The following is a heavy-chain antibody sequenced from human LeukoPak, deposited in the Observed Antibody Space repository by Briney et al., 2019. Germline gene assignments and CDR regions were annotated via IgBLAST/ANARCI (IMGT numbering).Heavy chain of an antibody. V-gene: IGHV3-23*01. D-gene: IGHD3-10*01. CDR3: AKDAPRGREADYFDY. CDR1: GFTFSSYG. J-gene: IGHJ4*02. CDR2: ISGSGGST. Sequence: PGGTLRLSCAASGFTFSSYGMSWVRQAPGKGLEWVSAISGSGGSTYYADSVKGRFTISRDNSKNTLYLQMNSLRAEDTAVYYCAKDAPRGREADYFDYWGQGTLVTVSS.